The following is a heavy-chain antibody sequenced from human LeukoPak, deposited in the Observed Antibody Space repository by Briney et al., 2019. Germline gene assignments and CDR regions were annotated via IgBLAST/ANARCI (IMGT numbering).Heavy chain of an antibody. Sequence: ASVKVSCKASGYTFTSYGISWVRQAPGQGLEWMGWISAYNGNTNYAQKLQGRVTMTTDTSTSTAYMELRSLRSDDTAVYYCARAHIVGATLDAFDIWGQGTMVTVSS. CDR1: GYTFTSYG. D-gene: IGHD1-26*01. CDR3: ARAHIVGATLDAFDI. CDR2: ISAYNGNT. V-gene: IGHV1-18*01. J-gene: IGHJ3*02.